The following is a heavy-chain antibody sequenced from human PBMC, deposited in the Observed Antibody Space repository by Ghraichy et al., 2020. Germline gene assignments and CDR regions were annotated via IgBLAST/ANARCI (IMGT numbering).Heavy chain of an antibody. Sequence: GGSLRLSCVASEFTFNKYWMHWVRQAPGKGPVWVARISTDGSDTSYADSVKGRFTISRDNSRNTLYLQMDSLRVEDTAIYHCIKDLGDYADYWGQGTLVTVSS. CDR1: EFTFNKYW. V-gene: IGHV3-74*01. CDR3: IKDLGDYADY. J-gene: IGHJ4*02. CDR2: ISTDGSDT. D-gene: IGHD4-17*01.